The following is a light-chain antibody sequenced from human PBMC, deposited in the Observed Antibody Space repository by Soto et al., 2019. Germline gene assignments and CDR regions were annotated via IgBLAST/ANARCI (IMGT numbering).Light chain of an antibody. Sequence: QITQSPSTLSASVGDRGTIAGRASQRIGRWLSWYQQKPGKAPKLLIFDASTLENGVPARFSGSRSGPEFSLTISSLQPDDFATYYCQQYYSYWTFGQGTKVDIK. CDR1: QRIGRW. V-gene: IGKV1-5*01. J-gene: IGKJ1*01. CDR2: DAS. CDR3: QQYYSYWT.